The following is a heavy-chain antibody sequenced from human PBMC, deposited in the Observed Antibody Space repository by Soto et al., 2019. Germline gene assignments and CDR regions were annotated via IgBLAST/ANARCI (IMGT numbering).Heavy chain of an antibody. CDR2: FIHILGIA. J-gene: IGHJ6*02. CDR1: GGTFSSYT. V-gene: IGHV1-69*08. CDR3: ARDQAAAVDYYYGMDV. D-gene: IGHD6-13*01. Sequence: QVQLVQSGAEVKKPGSSVKVSCKASGGTFSSYTISWVRQAPGQGLEWMGRFIHILGIANYAQKFQGRVTITADKSTSTAYMEPGSLRSEDTAVYYCARDQAAAVDYYYGMDVWGQGTTVTVSS.